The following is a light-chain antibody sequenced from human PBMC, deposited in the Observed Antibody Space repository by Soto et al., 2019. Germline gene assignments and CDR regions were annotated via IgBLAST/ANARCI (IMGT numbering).Light chain of an antibody. Sequence: TLMTQSPATLSVSPGERATLSCRASQSVSDYLAWYQQKPGQAPRLLISGASSRATGIPDRFSGSGSGTDFTLTISSLQPEDFATYYCQQTYSAPLTFGGGTKVDIK. CDR1: QSVSDY. CDR2: GAS. J-gene: IGKJ4*01. V-gene: IGKV3D-15*01. CDR3: QQTYSAPLT.